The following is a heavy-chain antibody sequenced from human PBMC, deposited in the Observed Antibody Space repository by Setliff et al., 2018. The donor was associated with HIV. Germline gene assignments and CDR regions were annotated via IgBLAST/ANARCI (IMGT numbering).Heavy chain of an antibody. CDR1: GYTFTTYP. Sequence: ASVKVSCKASGYTFTTYPMHWVRQAPGQGLEWMGVINTSGGSAGYAEKFRGRVTMTRDTSTNTIYMDLRNLRSEDTAVYYCARNQGDSSGWYAGDFWGHGTLVTVSS. D-gene: IGHD6-19*01. CDR2: INTSGGSA. V-gene: IGHV1-46*01. CDR3: ARNQGDSSGWYAGDF. J-gene: IGHJ4*01.